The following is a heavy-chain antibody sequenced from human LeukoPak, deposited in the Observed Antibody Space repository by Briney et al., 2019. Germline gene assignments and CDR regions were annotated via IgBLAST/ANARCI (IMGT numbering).Heavy chain of an antibody. V-gene: IGHV3-7*01. Sequence: GGSLRLSCAASGFTLSGYFMSWVRQAPGEGLEWVASIKGDGSEKYYVDSVKGRFTISRDNAKNSLYLQMNSLRAEDTAVYYCARDRGWRSSGYYLYYFDFWGQGTLVTVSS. CDR3: ARDRGWRSSGYYLYYFDF. CDR1: GFTLSGYF. J-gene: IGHJ4*02. CDR2: IKGDGSEK. D-gene: IGHD3-22*01.